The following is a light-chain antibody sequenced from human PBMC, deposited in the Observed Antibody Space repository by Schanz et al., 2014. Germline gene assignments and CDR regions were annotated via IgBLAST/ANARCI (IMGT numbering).Light chain of an antibody. V-gene: IGKV3-15*01. J-gene: IGKJ2*01. CDR3: QQSHTSPVT. Sequence: EIVLTQSPGALSLSPGDRATLSCRASQSVSSSVAWYQQKPGQSPRLLIHGASTRATGIPARFSGSGSGTEFTLTISSLQPEDFATYYCQQSHTSPVTFGQGTKLEIK. CDR1: QSVSSS. CDR2: GAS.